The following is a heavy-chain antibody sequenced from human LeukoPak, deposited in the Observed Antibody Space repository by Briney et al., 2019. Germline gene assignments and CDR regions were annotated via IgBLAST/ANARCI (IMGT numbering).Heavy chain of an antibody. CDR2: IKQDGSEK. J-gene: IGHJ4*02. Sequence: GGSPRLSCAASGFTFSDYWMSWVRQTPEKGLEWVANIKQDGSEKYYVDSVKGRFTISRDNAKNSLFLQMNSLRADDTAVYYCARDKIVGPTTLDHWGQGTLVTVSS. CDR3: ARDKIVGPTTLDH. V-gene: IGHV3-7*01. D-gene: IGHD1-26*01. CDR1: GFTFSDYW.